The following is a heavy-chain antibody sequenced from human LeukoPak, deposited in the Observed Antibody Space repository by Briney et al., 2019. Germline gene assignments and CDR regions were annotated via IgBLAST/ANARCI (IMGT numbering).Heavy chain of an antibody. V-gene: IGHV3-11*04. J-gene: IGHJ3*02. CDR1: GFTFSDYY. Sequence: GGSLRLSCAASGFTFSDYYMSWIRQAPGQGLQWVSYITSAGSTIYGADSVKCRFTISRDNAKISLYLQMNSLRAEDTAVYYCARDILGATGVGAFDMWGQGTMVTVS. CDR2: ITSAGSTI. D-gene: IGHD1-26*01. CDR3: ARDILGATGVGAFDM.